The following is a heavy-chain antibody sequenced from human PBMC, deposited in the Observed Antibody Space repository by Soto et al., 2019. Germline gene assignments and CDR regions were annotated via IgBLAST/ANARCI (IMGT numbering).Heavy chain of an antibody. CDR2: IYYSGST. J-gene: IGHJ4*02. CDR3: ARSHDYSNQHHFAY. D-gene: IGHD4-4*01. V-gene: IGHV4-59*01. CDR1: GGSISSYY. Sequence: SETLSLTCTVSGGSISSYYWSWSRQPPGKGLEWIGYIYYSGSTNSHPSLKSRVTISVDTSKNQFSLKLSSVTAADTAVYYCARSHDYSNQHHFAYSGQGTLVTVSS.